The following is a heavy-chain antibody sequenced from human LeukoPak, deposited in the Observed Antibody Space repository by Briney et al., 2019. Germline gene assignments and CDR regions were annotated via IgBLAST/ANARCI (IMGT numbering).Heavy chain of an antibody. D-gene: IGHD6-13*01. Sequence: ASVKLSCRASGYTFTIYGISWVRQAPGQGREGMGWISDYNGNTQYAQKLKGRVTMTTDTSTSTAYMELRSLRSDDTAVYYCARDLFRWAAAGETDYWGQGTLVTLSS. J-gene: IGHJ4*02. V-gene: IGHV1-18*01. CDR1: GYTFTIYG. CDR3: ARDLFRWAAAGETDY. CDR2: ISDYNGNT.